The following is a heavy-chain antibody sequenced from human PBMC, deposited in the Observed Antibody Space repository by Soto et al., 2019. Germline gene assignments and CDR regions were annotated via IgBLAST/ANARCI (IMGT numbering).Heavy chain of an antibody. CDR2: INAGNGNT. CDR3: SREFGTGIYGSGSYYYYNWFDP. D-gene: IGHD3-10*01. CDR1: GYTFTSYA. J-gene: IGHJ5*02. V-gene: IGHV1-3*01. Sequence: ASVKVSCKASGYTFTSYAMHWVRQAPGQRLEWMGWINAGNGNTKYSQKFQGRVTITRDTSASTAYMELSSLRSEDTAVYYCSREFGTGIYGSGSYYYYNWFDPWGQGTLVTVSS.